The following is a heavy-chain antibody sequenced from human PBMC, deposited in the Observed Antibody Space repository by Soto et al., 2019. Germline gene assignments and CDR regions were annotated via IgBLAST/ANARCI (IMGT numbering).Heavy chain of an antibody. Sequence: EVQLVESGGGLVQPGGSLRLSCAASGFTVSSNYMSWVRQAPGKGLEWVSVIYSGGSTYYADSVKGRFTISRDNSKNTLYLQMNSLRAEDTAVYYCARDDSSSLYYFVYWGQGTLVTVSS. V-gene: IGHV3-66*01. D-gene: IGHD6-13*01. J-gene: IGHJ4*02. CDR2: IYSGGST. CDR1: GFTVSSNY. CDR3: ARDDSSSLYYFVY.